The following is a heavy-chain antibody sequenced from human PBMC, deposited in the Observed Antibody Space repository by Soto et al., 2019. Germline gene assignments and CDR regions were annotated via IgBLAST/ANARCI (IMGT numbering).Heavy chain of an antibody. V-gene: IGHV4-39*01. CDR1: GGSISSSSYY. CDR3: AGDIVVVVAATRGWFDP. J-gene: IGHJ5*02. CDR2: IYYSGGT. Sequence: SETLSLTCTVSGGSISSSSYYWGWIRQPPGKGLEWIGSIYYSGGTYYNPSLKSRVTISVDTSKNQFSLKLSSVTAADTAVYYCAGDIVVVVAATRGWFDPWGQGTLVTVSS. D-gene: IGHD2-15*01.